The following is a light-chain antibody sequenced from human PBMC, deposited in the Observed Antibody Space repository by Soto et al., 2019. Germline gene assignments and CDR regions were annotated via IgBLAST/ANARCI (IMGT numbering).Light chain of an antibody. CDR2: DAN. V-gene: IGKV3-11*01. Sequence: EIVLTQSPATLSLSPGERATLSCRASQSVNNYLAWYQQKPGQAPRLLIYDANNRATGTPARFSGSGSGTDFTISISSLEPEDFAVYYCQQRSIWPPYTFGLGTKLEIK. J-gene: IGKJ2*01. CDR1: QSVNNY. CDR3: QQRSIWPPYT.